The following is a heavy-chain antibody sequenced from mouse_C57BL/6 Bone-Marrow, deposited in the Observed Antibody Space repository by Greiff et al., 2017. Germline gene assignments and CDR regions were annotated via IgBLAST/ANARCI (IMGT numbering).Heavy chain of an antibody. CDR2: IYPRSGNT. CDR3: AYPITTVGHYFYY. Sequence: QVQLQQSGAELARPGASVKLSCTASGYTFTSYGISWVKQRTGQGLEWIGEIYPRSGNTYYNEKFKGKATLTAVKSSSTAYMVLRSLTSEDSAVYFCAYPITTVGHYFYYWGQGTTLTVSS. V-gene: IGHV1-81*01. CDR1: GYTFTSYG. D-gene: IGHD1-1*01. J-gene: IGHJ2*01.